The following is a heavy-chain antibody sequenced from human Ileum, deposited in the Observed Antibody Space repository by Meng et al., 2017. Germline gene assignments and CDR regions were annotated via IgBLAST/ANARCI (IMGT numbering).Heavy chain of an antibody. CDR2: IWHGEIGT. Sequence: GGSLRLSCAASGLTINREIMHWVRQAPGKGLEWVAIIWHGEIGTRIADSVKGRFTISRDTSKNTLHLQMNSLRPEDTAVYYCAREQDGFDFWGQGTTVTVSS. V-gene: IGHV3-30*04. CDR3: AREQDGFDF. CDR1: GLTINREI. J-gene: IGHJ3*01.